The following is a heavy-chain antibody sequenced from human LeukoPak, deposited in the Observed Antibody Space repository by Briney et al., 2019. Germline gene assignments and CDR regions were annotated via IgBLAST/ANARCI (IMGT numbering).Heavy chain of an antibody. CDR2: IRQDGREK. CDR1: GFTFSNYW. V-gene: IGHV3-7*03. J-gene: IGHJ4*02. CDR3: ARDVSDENGSASRIHLDS. Sequence: GGSLRLSCAASGFTFSNYWMTWVRQAPGKGLEWVANIRQDGREKNYVDSVEGRFTISRDNAKNSLILQMNRLRAEDTAVYYCARDVSDENGSASRIHLDSWGQGTLVSVSS. D-gene: IGHD6-6*01.